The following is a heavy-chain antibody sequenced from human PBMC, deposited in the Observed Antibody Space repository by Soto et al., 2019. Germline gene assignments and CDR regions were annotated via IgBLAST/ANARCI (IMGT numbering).Heavy chain of an antibody. D-gene: IGHD6-19*01. Sequence: QVQLVQSGAEVKKPGSSVKVSCKASGGTFSSYAISWVRQAPGQGLEWMGGIIPIFGTANYAEKFQGRVNITADESTSTAYMALSSLRSEDTAGYYCASERRGSGWSNWFDPWGQGTLVTGSS. CDR1: GGTFSSYA. J-gene: IGHJ5*02. V-gene: IGHV1-69*01. CDR3: ASERRGSGWSNWFDP. CDR2: IIPIFGTA.